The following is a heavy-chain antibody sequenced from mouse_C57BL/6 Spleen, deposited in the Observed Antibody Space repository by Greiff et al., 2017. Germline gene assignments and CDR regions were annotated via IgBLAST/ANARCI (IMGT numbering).Heavy chain of an antibody. CDR2: ISDGGSYT. CDR3: ARVDGSSLYYAMDY. CDR1: GFTFSSYA. V-gene: IGHV5-4*03. J-gene: IGHJ4*01. Sequence: EVKLVESGGGLVKPGGSLKLSCAASGFTFSSYAMSWVRQTPEKRLEWVATISDGGSYTYYPDNVKGRFTISRDNAKNNLYLQMSHLKSEDTAMYYCARVDGSSLYYAMDYWGQGTSVTVSS. D-gene: IGHD1-1*01.